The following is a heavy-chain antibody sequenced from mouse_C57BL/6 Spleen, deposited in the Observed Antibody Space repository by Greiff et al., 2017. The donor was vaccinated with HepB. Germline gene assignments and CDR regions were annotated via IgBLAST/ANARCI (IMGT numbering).Heavy chain of an antibody. Sequence: QVQLQQSGAELARPGASVKLSCKASGYTFTSYGISWVKQRTGQGLEWIGEIYPRSGNTYYNEKFKGKATLTADKSSSTAYMELRSLTSEDSAVYFCARYHYYGSSYEGAWFAYWGQGTLVTVSA. J-gene: IGHJ3*01. CDR2: IYPRSGNT. CDR1: GYTFTSYG. V-gene: IGHV1-81*01. D-gene: IGHD1-1*01. CDR3: ARYHYYGSSYEGAWFAY.